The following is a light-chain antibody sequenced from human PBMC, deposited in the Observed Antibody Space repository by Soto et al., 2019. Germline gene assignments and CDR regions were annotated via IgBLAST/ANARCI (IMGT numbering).Light chain of an antibody. CDR3: QSYDNSLSAWV. Sequence: QSVLTQPPSVSGAPGQRVTISCTGSSSNIGAVFDVHWYQQLPGTAPKLLIYANTNRPSGVPDRFSGSKSGTSASLAITGLQAEDEADYYRQSYDNSLSAWVFGGGTKLTVL. J-gene: IGLJ3*02. CDR2: ANT. CDR1: SSNIGAVFD. V-gene: IGLV1-40*01.